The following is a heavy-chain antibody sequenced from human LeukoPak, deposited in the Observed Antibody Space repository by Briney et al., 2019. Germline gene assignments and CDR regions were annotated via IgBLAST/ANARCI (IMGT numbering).Heavy chain of an antibody. CDR1: GGSISSSSYY. J-gene: IGHJ5*02. D-gene: IGHD3-10*01. CDR3: ARPEGYFGSGSYSHWFDP. V-gene: IGHV4-39*01. Sequence: SETLSLTCTVSGGSISSSSYYWGWIRQPPGNGLEWIGSIYYSGSTYYNPSLKSRAIISLDTSKNEFSLKLSSATAADTALYYCARPEGYFGSGSYSHWFDPWGQGTLVTVSS. CDR2: IYYSGST.